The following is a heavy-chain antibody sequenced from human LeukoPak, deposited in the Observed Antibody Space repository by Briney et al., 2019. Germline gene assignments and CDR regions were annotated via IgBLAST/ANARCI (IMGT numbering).Heavy chain of an antibody. CDR2: IRYDGSNK. J-gene: IGHJ4*02. Sequence: GGSLRLSCAASGFTFSSYGMHWVRQAPGKGLEWVAFIRYDGSNKYYADSVKGRFTISRDNSKNTLYLRMNSLRAEDTAVYYCVKDGPTSNSLIYYYDREGRFDYWGQGTLVTVSS. CDR1: GFTFSSYG. V-gene: IGHV3-30*02. CDR3: VKDGPTSNSLIYYYDREGRFDY. D-gene: IGHD3-22*01.